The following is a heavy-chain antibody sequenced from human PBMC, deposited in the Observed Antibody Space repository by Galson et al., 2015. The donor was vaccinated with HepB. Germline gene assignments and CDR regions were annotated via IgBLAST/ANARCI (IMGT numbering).Heavy chain of an antibody. CDR1: GGTFSSYA. J-gene: IGHJ6*02. CDR2: IIPIFGTA. CDR3: ARGSPLQGVLAPGCSSTSCYEAHDLYYYYYGMDV. D-gene: IGHD2-2*01. Sequence: SVKVSCKASGGTFSSYAISWVRQAPGQGLEWMGGIIPIFGTANYAQKFQGRVTITADKSTSTAYMELSSLRSEDTAVYYCARGSPLQGVLAPGCSSTSCYEAHDLYYYYYGMDVWGQGTTVTVSS. V-gene: IGHV1-69*06.